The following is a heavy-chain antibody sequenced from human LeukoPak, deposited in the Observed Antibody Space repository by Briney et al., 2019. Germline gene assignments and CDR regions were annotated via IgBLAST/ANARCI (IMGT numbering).Heavy chain of an antibody. V-gene: IGHV4-31*03. Sequence: SGTLSLTCTVSGGSISSGGYYWSWIRQHPGKGLEWIGYIYYSGSTYYNPSLKSRVTISVDTSKNQFSLKLSSVTAADTAVYYCAREVIARSDTANWFDPWGQGTLVTVSS. CDR1: GGSISSGGYY. CDR2: IYYSGST. CDR3: AREVIARSDTANWFDP. J-gene: IGHJ5*02. D-gene: IGHD2-21*01.